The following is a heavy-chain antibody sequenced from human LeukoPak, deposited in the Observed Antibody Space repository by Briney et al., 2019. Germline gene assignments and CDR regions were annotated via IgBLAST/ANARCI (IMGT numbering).Heavy chain of an antibody. J-gene: IGHJ4*02. CDR3: ARDQIPDFWTGYYTGLDY. V-gene: IGHV3-11*04. CDR1: GFTFSDYY. D-gene: IGHD3/OR15-3a*01. CDR2: ISSSGSTI. Sequence: GGSLRLSCAASGFTFSDYYMSWIRQAPGKGLEWVSYISSSGSTIYYADSVKGRFTISRDNAKNSLYLQMNSLRTEDTAVYYCARDQIPDFWTGYYTGLDYWGQGTLVTVSS.